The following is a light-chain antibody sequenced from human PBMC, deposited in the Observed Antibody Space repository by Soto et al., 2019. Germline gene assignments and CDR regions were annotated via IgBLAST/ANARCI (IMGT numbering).Light chain of an antibody. CDR3: QQRSNWPIT. Sequence: EVVLTQSPVTLSLSPGERATLSCRASQNVNTYVAWFRQKPGQAPRLLIYDASNRATGVPARISGSGSGTDFTLTISSLQPEDFAVYYCQQRSNWPITFGQGTRLEVK. V-gene: IGKV3-11*01. CDR1: QNVNTY. J-gene: IGKJ5*01. CDR2: DAS.